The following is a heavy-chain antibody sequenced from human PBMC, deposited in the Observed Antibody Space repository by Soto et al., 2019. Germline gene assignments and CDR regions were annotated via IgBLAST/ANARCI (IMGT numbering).Heavy chain of an antibody. Sequence: ASVKVSCKVSGYTLTELSTHWVRQAPGKGLEWMGGFDPEDGETIYAQKFQGRVTMTEDTSTDTAYMEPSSLRSEDTAVYYCATSRDWREYYYYGMDVWGQGTTVTVS. CDR3: ATSRDWREYYYYGMDV. D-gene: IGHD1-1*01. V-gene: IGHV1-24*01. CDR2: FDPEDGET. CDR1: GYTLTELS. J-gene: IGHJ6*02.